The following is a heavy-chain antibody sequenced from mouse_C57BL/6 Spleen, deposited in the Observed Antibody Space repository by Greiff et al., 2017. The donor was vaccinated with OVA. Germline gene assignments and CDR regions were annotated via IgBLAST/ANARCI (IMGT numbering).Heavy chain of an antibody. V-gene: IGHV5-4*01. Sequence: EVQVVESGGGLVKPGGSLKLSCAASGFTFSSYAMSWVRQTPEKRLEWVATISDGGSYTYYPDNVKGRFTISRDNAKNNLYLQMGHLKAEETAMYYWARDWGDYWGQGTSVTVSS. J-gene: IGHJ4*01. CDR1: GFTFSSYA. CDR3: ARDWGDY. CDR2: ISDGGSYT.